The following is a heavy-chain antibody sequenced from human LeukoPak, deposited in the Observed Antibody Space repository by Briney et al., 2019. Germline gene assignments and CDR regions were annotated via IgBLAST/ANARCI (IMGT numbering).Heavy chain of an antibody. CDR1: GFTFSSYA. J-gene: IGHJ4*02. Sequence: PGGPLRLSCAASGFTFSSYAMSWVRQAPGKGLEWVSLIIDDGHTTSYADSVKGRFTISRDNSKNTLFLQMNSLRAEDTAVYYCAKDPDSSSWSPGDYWGQGTLVTVSS. D-gene: IGHD6-13*01. CDR3: AKDPDSSSWSPGDY. CDR2: IIDDGHTT. V-gene: IGHV3-23*01.